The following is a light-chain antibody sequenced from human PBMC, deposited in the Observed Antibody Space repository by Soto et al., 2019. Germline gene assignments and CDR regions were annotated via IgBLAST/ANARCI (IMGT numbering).Light chain of an antibody. CDR2: WAS. CDR1: QSLLYSSNNKNY. V-gene: IGKV4-1*01. CDR3: HQYYSPPFA. J-gene: IGKJ3*01. Sequence: DIVMTQSPDSLPVSLGERATINCKSSQSLLYSSNNKNYLAWYQQKPGQPPKLLIFWASTRESGVPDRFSGSGSGTDFTLTISRLQAEDVAVYYCHQYYSPPFAFGPGTKVHL.